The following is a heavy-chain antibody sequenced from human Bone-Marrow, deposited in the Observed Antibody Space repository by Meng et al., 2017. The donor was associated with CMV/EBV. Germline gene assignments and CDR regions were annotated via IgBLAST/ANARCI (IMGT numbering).Heavy chain of an antibody. Sequence: LSCAASGVTVSSYYMTWVRQAPGKGLEWVSVIDSGGRTYYADSVKGRFTISRDNSKNTVYLQMNSLRAEDTAVYYCARLFDGDYPNYWGQGTLVTVSS. CDR3: ARLFDGDYPNY. V-gene: IGHV3-66*01. CDR2: IDSGGRT. D-gene: IGHD4-17*01. CDR1: GVTVSSYY. J-gene: IGHJ4*02.